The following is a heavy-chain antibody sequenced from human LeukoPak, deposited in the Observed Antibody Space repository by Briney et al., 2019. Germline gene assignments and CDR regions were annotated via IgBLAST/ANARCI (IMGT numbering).Heavy chain of an antibody. CDR3: ARGYYDSSGYLDY. Sequence: GGSLRLSCAASGFTFSSYSMNWVRQAPGKGLEWVSSISSSSSYIYYADSVKGRFTISRDDAKNSLYLQMNSLSAEDTAVYYCARGYYDSSGYLDYWGQGTLVTVSS. V-gene: IGHV3-21*01. CDR1: GFTFSSYS. D-gene: IGHD3-22*01. CDR2: ISSSSSYI. J-gene: IGHJ4*02.